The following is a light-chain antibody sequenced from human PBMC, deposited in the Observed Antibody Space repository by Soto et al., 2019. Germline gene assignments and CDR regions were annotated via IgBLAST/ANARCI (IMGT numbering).Light chain of an antibody. Sequence: QSVLAQPPSVSGSPGQSVTISCTGTSSDVGSNNRVSWYQQPPGTAPKLMIYEVSNRPSGVPDRFSGSKSGNTASLTISGPRAEAGAVFYGTSYTSSTTPGVLGSGTKATVL. CDR3: TSYTSSTTPGV. CDR2: EVS. J-gene: IGLJ1*01. V-gene: IGLV2-18*02. CDR1: SSDVGSNNR.